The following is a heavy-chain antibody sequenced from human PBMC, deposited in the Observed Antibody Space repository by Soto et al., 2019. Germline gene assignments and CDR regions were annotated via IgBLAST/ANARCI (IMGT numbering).Heavy chain of an antibody. J-gene: IGHJ4*02. CDR2: IDTGSGTT. CDR3: AKGSEASDY. Sequence: EVQLLESGGGLVQPGWSLRLSCAASGFSISRYAMTWVRQAPGKALEWVSFIDTGSGTTYYADSVKGRFTISRDRSNNTLYLQMNSLRVEDTAVYYCAKGSEASDYWGQGTLVTVSS. CDR1: GFSISRYA. V-gene: IGHV3-23*01.